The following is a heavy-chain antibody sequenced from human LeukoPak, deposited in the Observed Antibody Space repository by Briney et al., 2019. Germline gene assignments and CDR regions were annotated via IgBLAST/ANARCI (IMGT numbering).Heavy chain of an antibody. CDR1: GYTFTSYA. J-gene: IGHJ4*02. CDR2: INAGNGNT. Sequence: ASVKVSCKASGYTFTSYAMHWVRQAPGQRLEWMGWINAGNGNTKYSQKFQGRVTITRDTSASTAYMELSSLRSEDTAVYYCARGIPAQYYFDYWGQGTLVTVYS. V-gene: IGHV1-3*01. D-gene: IGHD2-2*02. CDR3: ARGIPAQYYFDY.